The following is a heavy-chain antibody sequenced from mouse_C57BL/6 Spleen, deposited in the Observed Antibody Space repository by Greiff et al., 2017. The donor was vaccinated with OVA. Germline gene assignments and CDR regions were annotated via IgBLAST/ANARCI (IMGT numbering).Heavy chain of an antibody. D-gene: IGHD3-3*01. CDR2: INYDGSST. Sequence: EVMLVESEGGLVQPGSSMKLSCTASGFTFSDYYMAWVRQVPEKGLEWVANINYDGSSTYYLDSLKSRFIISRYNAKNILYLQMSSLKSEDTATYYCARDRGTGYYFDYWGQGTTLTVSS. V-gene: IGHV5-16*01. J-gene: IGHJ2*01. CDR3: ARDRGTGYYFDY. CDR1: GFTFSDYY.